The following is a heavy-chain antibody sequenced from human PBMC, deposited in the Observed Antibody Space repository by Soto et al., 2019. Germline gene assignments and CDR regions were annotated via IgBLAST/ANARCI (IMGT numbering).Heavy chain of an antibody. CDR2: IKSTIDGGTT. J-gene: IGHJ4*01. CDR1: GYSFTSYW. CDR3: TTDSYSTIIIVRFDY. V-gene: IGHV3-15*01. Sequence: GESLKISCKGSGYSFTSYWIGWVRQAPGKGLEWVGRIKSTIDGGTTDYAEPVKGRFAISRDDSNNMVYLQMNSLKIEDTAVYYCTTDSYSTIIIVRFDYWGHGTLVTVSS. D-gene: IGHD3-22*01.